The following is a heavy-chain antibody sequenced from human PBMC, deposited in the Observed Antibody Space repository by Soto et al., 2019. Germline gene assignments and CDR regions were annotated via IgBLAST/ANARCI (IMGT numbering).Heavy chain of an antibody. V-gene: IGHV3-7*01. CDR1: GFTFDSYW. Sequence: PGGSLRLSCAASGFTFDSYWMTWVRQAPGKGLEWVAHIKQDGGQTYYVDSVKGRFTISRDNAKTSLYLQMNSLRAEDTSVFYYAKAGGPTYNYYGVEVWGQGTTVTVSS. CDR2: IKQDGGQT. CDR3: AKAGGPTYNYYGVEV. D-gene: IGHD1-1*01. J-gene: IGHJ6*02.